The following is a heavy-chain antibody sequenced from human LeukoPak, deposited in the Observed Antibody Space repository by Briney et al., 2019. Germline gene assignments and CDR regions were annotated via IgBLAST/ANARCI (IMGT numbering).Heavy chain of an antibody. Sequence: PGGSLRLSCAASGFTFSASPMHWVRQASGKGLEWVGRIRIKADNYATSYGPSVKGRFTISRDDSKNTAYLQMNSLKTEDTAVYYCATLAVAGTENAFDIWGQGTMVTVSS. CDR2: IRIKADNYAT. CDR3: ATLAVAGTENAFDI. V-gene: IGHV3-73*01. J-gene: IGHJ3*02. D-gene: IGHD6-19*01. CDR1: GFTFSASP.